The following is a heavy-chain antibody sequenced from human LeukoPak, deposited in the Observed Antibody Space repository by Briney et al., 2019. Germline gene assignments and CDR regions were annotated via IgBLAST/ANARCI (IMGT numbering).Heavy chain of an antibody. CDR3: ARIVLPYYYDTTALKGYFDL. Sequence: ASETLSLTCAVYGGSFAGYYCSWIRQPPGKGLEWIGEINRNGNTNHNPSLKSRVTMSVDTSKKQFSLNLSSVTAADTAVYYCARIVLPYYYDTTALKGYFDLWGRGTLVTVSS. CDR2: INRNGNT. V-gene: IGHV4-34*01. D-gene: IGHD3-22*01. CDR1: GGSFAGYY. J-gene: IGHJ2*01.